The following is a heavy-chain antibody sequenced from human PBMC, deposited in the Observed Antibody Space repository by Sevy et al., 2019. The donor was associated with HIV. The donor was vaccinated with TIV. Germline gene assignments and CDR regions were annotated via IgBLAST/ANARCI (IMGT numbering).Heavy chain of an antibody. CDR1: GGSISSGNYY. CDR2: IHTSGST. V-gene: IGHV4-61*02. J-gene: IGHJ4*02. CDR3: TRSDYGDFLFDH. D-gene: IGHD4-17*01. Sequence: SETLSLTCTVSGGSISSGNYYWSWIRQPAGKEMPWIGRIHTSGSTNYTPSLKSRVTISFSSSKNQFSLKLDSVTAADTATYYSTRSDYGDFLFDHWGQGTQVTVSS.